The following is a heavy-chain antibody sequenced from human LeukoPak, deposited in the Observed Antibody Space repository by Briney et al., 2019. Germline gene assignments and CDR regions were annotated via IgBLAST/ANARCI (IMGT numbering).Heavy chain of an antibody. J-gene: IGHJ6*03. D-gene: IGHD6-13*01. Sequence: ASVKVSCKASGYTFTGYNMHWVRQAPGQGLEWMGWINANSGGTNYAQKFQGRVTMTRDTSISTAFMELSRLSSDDTAVYYCARGPPYTTTWTPSGVYMDVWDKGTTVTVSS. CDR2: INANSGGT. V-gene: IGHV1-2*02. CDR1: GYTFTGYN. CDR3: ARGPPYTTTWTPSGVYMDV.